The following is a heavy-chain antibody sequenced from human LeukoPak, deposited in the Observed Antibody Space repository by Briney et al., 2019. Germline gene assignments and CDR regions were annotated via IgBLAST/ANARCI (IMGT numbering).Heavy chain of an antibody. D-gene: IGHD6-13*01. CDR2: INPNSGGT. J-gene: IGHJ4*02. CDR1: GYTFTDYP. CDR3: ARGATRIAAAQLGY. V-gene: IGHV1-2*04. Sequence: ASVKVSCKASGYTFTDYPMNWVRQAPGQGLEWMGWINPNSGGTNYAQKFQGWVTMTRDTSISTAYMELSRLRSDDTAVYYCARGATRIAAAQLGYWGQGTLVTVSS.